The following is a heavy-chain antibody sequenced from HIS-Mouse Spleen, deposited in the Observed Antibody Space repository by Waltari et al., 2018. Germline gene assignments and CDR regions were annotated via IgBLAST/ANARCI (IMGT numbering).Heavy chain of an antibody. CDR1: GFTVSCNS. CDR2: NYSGGST. J-gene: IGHJ3*02. Sequence: QLGESGGGLIQPGGSLRLSCSASGFTVSCNSMSWVRTAPGKGLEWVSVNYSGGSTYYADSVKGRFTISRDNSKNTLYLQMNSLRAEDTAVYYCARGGLVAATLDAFDIWGQGTMVTVSS. CDR3: ARGGLVAATLDAFDI. V-gene: IGHV3-53*01. D-gene: IGHD2-15*01.